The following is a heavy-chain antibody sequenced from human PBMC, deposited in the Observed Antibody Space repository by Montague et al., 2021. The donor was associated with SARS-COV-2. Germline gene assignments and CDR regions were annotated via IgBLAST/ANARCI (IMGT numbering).Heavy chain of an antibody. D-gene: IGHD1-26*01. Sequence: SLRLSCAASGFTFSSYAINWVRQAPGKGLEWVSGNSGNGGSTNFADSVRGRFTISRDNSKNTLYLQMNSLRAEDTAVYYCAKDQTPYSVVGTSAFDFWGQGTMVTVSS. CDR2: NSGNGGST. V-gene: IGHV3-23*01. CDR3: AKDQTPYSVVGTSAFDF. CDR1: GFTFSSYA. J-gene: IGHJ3*01.